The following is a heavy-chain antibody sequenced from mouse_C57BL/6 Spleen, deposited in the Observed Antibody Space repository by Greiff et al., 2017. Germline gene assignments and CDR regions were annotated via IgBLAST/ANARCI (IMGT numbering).Heavy chain of an antibody. V-gene: IGHV1-81*01. D-gene: IGHD1-1*01. Sequence: VKLVESGAELARPGASVKLSCKASGYTFTSYGISWVKQRTGQGLEWIGEIYPRSGNTYYNEKFKGKATLTADKSSSTAYMELRSLTSEDSAVYFCLYYYGSSLWFAYWGQGTLVTVSA. J-gene: IGHJ3*01. CDR3: LYYYGSSLWFAY. CDR1: GYTFTSYG. CDR2: IYPRSGNT.